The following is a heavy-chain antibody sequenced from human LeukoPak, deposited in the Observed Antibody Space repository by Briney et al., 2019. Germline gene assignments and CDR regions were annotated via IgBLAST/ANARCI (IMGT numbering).Heavy chain of an antibody. CDR3: ARDLYDSSDYLPHYFDY. Sequence: ASVKVSCKASGYTFTSYGISWVRQAPGQGLEWMGWISAYNGNTNYAQKLQGRVTMTTDTSTSTAYMELRSLRSDDTAVYYCARDLYDSSDYLPHYFDYWGQGTLVTVSS. J-gene: IGHJ4*02. CDR2: ISAYNGNT. V-gene: IGHV1-18*01. CDR1: GYTFTSYG. D-gene: IGHD3-22*01.